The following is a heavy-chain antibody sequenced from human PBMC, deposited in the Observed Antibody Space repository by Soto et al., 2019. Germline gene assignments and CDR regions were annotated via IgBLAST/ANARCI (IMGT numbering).Heavy chain of an antibody. CDR2: ISSSSSYI. CDR1: GFTFSSYS. Sequence: PGGSLRLSCAASGFTFSSYSMNWVRQAPGKGLEWVSSISSSSSYIYYADSVKGRFTFSRDNAKNSLYLQMNSLRAEDTAVYYCAKSDKVVVVATVFDSWGQGTLVTVSS. CDR3: AKSDKVVVVATVFDS. D-gene: IGHD2-15*01. V-gene: IGHV3-21*01. J-gene: IGHJ5*01.